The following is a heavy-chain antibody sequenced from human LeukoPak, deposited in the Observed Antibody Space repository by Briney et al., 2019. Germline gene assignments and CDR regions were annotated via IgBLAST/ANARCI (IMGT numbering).Heavy chain of an antibody. CDR3: ARDSQVVDGFDI. Sequence: PSETLSLTCTVSGGSISSYSWSWIRQPPAKGLEWIGYIYYSGSTNYNPSLKSRVTISVDTSKDQFSLKLSSVTAADTAVYYCARDSQVVDGFDIWGQGTMVTVSS. CDR2: IYYSGST. V-gene: IGHV4-59*01. CDR1: GGSISSYS. D-gene: IGHD2-21*01. J-gene: IGHJ3*02.